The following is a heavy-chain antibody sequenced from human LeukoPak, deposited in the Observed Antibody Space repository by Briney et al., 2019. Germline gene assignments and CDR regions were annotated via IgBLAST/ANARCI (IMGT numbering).Heavy chain of an antibody. D-gene: IGHD3-22*01. CDR2: IYYTGST. CDR1: GGAIISGAYY. Sequence: SETLSLTCTVSGGAIISGAYYWNWIRQHPGKGLEWIGYIYYTGSTYYNPSLRSRVTMSLDRSKNQFSLRLSSVTAADSAVYYCARENTYYYDSSGSYYFDYWGQGTLVTVSS. V-gene: IGHV4-31*03. J-gene: IGHJ4*02. CDR3: ARENTYYYDSSGSYYFDY.